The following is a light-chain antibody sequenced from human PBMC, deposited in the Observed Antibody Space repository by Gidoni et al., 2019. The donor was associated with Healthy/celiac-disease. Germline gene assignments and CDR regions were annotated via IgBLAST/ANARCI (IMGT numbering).Light chain of an antibody. CDR2: DAS. J-gene: IGKJ4*01. CDR3: QQRSNWPLT. V-gene: IGKV3-11*01. Sequence: EIVLTPSPATLSLSPGERATLSCRASQSVSSYLAWYQQKPGQAPRLLIYDASNRATGIPARFSGSGSGTDFTLTIISLEPEDFAVYYCQQRSNWPLTFGGGTKVEIK. CDR1: QSVSSY.